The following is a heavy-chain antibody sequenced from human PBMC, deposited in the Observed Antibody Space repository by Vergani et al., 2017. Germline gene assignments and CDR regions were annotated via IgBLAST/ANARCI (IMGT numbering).Heavy chain of an antibody. J-gene: IGHJ6*02. CDR1: GFTFSSYE. CDR3: ARXQDIVVVPAAMSFGYYYGMDV. D-gene: IGHD2-2*01. V-gene: IGHV3-48*03. CDR2: ISSSGSTI. Sequence: EVQLVESGGGLVQPGGSLRLSCAASGFTFSSYEMNWVRQAPGKGLEWVSYISSSGSTIYYADSVKGRFTISRDNAKNSLYLQMNSLRAEDTAVYYCARXQDIVVVPAAMSFGYYYGMDVWGQGTTVTVSS.